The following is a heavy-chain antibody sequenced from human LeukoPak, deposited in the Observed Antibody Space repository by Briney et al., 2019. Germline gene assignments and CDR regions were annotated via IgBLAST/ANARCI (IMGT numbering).Heavy chain of an antibody. V-gene: IGHV3-23*01. CDR2: ISGSGGST. CDR3: AKDPDYYDSSGPNWFDP. CDR1: GFTFSSYA. D-gene: IGHD3-22*01. J-gene: IGHJ5*02. Sequence: PGGSLRLSCAASGFTFSSYAMSWVRQAPGKGLEWVSAISGSGGSTYYADSVKGRFTISRDNSKNTLYLQMNSLRAEDTAVYYCAKDPDYYDSSGPNWFDPWGQGTLVTVSS.